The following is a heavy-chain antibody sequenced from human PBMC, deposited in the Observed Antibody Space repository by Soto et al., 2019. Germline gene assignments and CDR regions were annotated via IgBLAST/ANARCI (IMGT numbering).Heavy chain of an antibody. Sequence: ASVKVSCKASGYTFTSYDINWVRQATGQGLEWMGWMNPNSGNTGYAQKFQGRVTMTRNTSISTAYMELSSLRSEDTAVYYCARGRLGIFGASSYYYYMDVWGKGTTVTVSS. CDR2: MNPNSGNT. CDR1: GYTFTSYD. CDR3: ARGRLGIFGASSYYYYMDV. V-gene: IGHV1-8*02. D-gene: IGHD3-3*01. J-gene: IGHJ6*03.